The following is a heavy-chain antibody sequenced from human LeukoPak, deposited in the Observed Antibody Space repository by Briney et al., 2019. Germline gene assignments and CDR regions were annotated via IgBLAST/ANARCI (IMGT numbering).Heavy chain of an antibody. D-gene: IGHD3-10*02. CDR2: ISSFSGTI. Sequence: PSGGSLRLSCVASGITFSSYSMNWVRQAPGKGLEWVSYISSFSGTINYADSVKGRFTISRDNAKNSLYLQMNSLRAEDTAVYYCAELGITMIGGVWGKGTTVTISS. CDR3: AELGITMIGGV. J-gene: IGHJ6*04. V-gene: IGHV3-48*04. CDR1: GITFSSYS.